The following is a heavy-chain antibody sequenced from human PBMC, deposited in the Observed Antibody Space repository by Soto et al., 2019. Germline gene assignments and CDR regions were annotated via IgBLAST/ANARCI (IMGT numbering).Heavy chain of an antibody. CDR1: GFTFSSYA. CDR2: ISSNGDST. Sequence: GGSLRLSCSASGFTFSSYAMRWVRQAPGKGLEYVSTISSNGDSTYYADSVKGRFTISRDNSKNTLYLHMSSLRVEDTAVYSCAKVGYCSRTSCSYRTLGYWGQGTLVTVSS. CDR3: AKVGYCSRTSCSYRTLGY. J-gene: IGHJ4*02. D-gene: IGHD2-2*01. V-gene: IGHV3-64D*06.